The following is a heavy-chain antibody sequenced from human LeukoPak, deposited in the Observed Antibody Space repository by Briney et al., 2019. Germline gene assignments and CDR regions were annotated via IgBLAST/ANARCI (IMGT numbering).Heavy chain of an antibody. CDR1: GYSFTNYW. CDR3: ARHEAIFGVVDAFDI. V-gene: IGHV5-51*01. D-gene: IGHD3-3*01. Sequence: GESLKISCKGSGYSFTNYWIGWVRQMPGKGLEWMGIIYPGDSDTRYSPSFQGQVTISADKSISTAYLQWSSLKASDTAMYYCARHEAIFGVVDAFDIWGQGTMVTVSS. CDR2: IYPGDSDT. J-gene: IGHJ3*02.